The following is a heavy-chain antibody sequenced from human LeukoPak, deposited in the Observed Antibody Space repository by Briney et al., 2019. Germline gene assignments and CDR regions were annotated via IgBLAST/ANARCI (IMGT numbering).Heavy chain of an antibody. CDR3: ARHYGGSSGISFYYYYYMDV. CDR1: GGSISSSSYY. Sequence: SETLSLTCTVSGGSISSSSYYWGWIRQPPGKGLEWIGSIYYSGSTYYNPSLKSRVTISVDTSKNQFSLKLSSVTAADTAVYYCARHYGGSSGISFYYYYYMDVWGKGTTVTVSS. D-gene: IGHD4-23*01. CDR2: IYYSGST. J-gene: IGHJ6*03. V-gene: IGHV4-39*07.